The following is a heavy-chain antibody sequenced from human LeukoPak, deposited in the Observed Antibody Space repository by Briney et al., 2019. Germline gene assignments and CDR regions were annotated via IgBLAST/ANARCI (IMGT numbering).Heavy chain of an antibody. D-gene: IGHD6-6*01. J-gene: IGHJ4*02. Sequence: GGSLRLSCAASGITFSRYAMSWIRQAPGKGLEWVSAMSGTAADTNYADSVKGRFTISRDNSKNALYLQMNSLRADDTAVYYCAKEAIAHSNSDSWVEYWGQGTLVTVSS. CDR2: MSGTAADT. V-gene: IGHV3-23*01. CDR1: GITFSRYA. CDR3: AKEAIAHSNSDSWVEY.